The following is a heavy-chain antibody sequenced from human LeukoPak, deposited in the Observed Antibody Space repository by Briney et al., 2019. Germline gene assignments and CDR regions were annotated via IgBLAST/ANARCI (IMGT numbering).Heavy chain of an antibody. Sequence: GGSLRLSCAASGFTFSSYAMHWVRQAPGKGLEWVAVISYDGSNKYYADSVKGRFTISRDNSKNTLYLQMNSLRAEDTAVYYCARDHSSSYVSDYFDYWGQGTLVTVSS. CDR3: ARDHSSSYVSDYFDY. J-gene: IGHJ4*02. CDR2: ISYDGSNK. CDR1: GFTFSSYA. V-gene: IGHV3-30-3*01. D-gene: IGHD6-6*01.